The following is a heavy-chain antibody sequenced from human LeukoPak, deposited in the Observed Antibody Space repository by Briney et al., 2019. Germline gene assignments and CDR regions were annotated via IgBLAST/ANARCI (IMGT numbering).Heavy chain of an antibody. CDR3: ARDSSGHWYFDL. CDR2: IYYTGST. D-gene: IGHD3-22*01. Sequence: PSETLPHTCTVSGGSISRGDYYWSWIRQSPGKGLEWIGYIYYTGSTYYNPSLKSRVTISLDMSKNQFSLKLNSVTAADTAVYYCARDSSGHWYFDLWGRGTLVTVSS. V-gene: IGHV4-30-4*01. CDR1: GGSISRGDYY. J-gene: IGHJ2*01.